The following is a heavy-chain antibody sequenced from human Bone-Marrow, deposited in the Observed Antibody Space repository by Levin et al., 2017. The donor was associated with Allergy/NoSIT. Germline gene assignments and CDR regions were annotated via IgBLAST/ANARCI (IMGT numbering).Heavy chain of an antibody. CDR2: IYHSGST. D-gene: IGHD6-13*01. J-gene: IGHJ4*02. V-gene: IGHV4-38-2*02. Sequence: SETLSLTCAVSGYSISSGYYWGWIRQPPGKGLEWIGSIYHSGSTYYNPSLKSRVTISVDTSKNQFSLKLSSVTAADTAVYYCARDVRIAAAGTFPPDLFDYWGQGTLVTVSS. CDR3: ARDVRIAAAGTFPPDLFDY. CDR1: GYSISSGYY.